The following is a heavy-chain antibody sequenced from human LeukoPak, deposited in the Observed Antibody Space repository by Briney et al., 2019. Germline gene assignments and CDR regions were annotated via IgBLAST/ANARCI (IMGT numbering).Heavy chain of an antibody. J-gene: IGHJ3*02. V-gene: IGHV4-39*01. CDR3: ARTQQLVDAFDI. CDR2: IYYSGST. Sequence: SETLSLTCTVSGGSISSSSYYWGWIRQPPGKGLEWIGSIYYSGSTYYNPSLKSRVTISVDTSKNQFSLKLSSVTAADTAVYYCARTQQLVDAFDIWGQGTMVTVSS. D-gene: IGHD6-13*01. CDR1: GGSISSSSYY.